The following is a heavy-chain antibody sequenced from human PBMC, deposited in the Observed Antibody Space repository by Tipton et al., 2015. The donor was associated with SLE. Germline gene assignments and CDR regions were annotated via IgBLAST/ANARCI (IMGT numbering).Heavy chain of an antibody. CDR1: GGSIRSSRHF. Sequence: TLSLTCTVSGGSIRSSRHFWGWIRQPPGKGLEWIVVLYYSGNTYYNPSLKSPVTLSIDTSKNQFSLKMRSVTAADTAVYYCARGGVGGYAYFDYWGQGARVTVSS. CDR3: ARGGVGGYAYFDY. J-gene: IGHJ4*02. D-gene: IGHD5-12*01. CDR2: LYYSGNT. V-gene: IGHV4-39*07.